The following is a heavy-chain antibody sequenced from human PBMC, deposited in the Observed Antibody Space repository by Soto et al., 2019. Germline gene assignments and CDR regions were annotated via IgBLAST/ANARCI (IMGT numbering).Heavy chain of an antibody. Sequence: SGTLSLTCSVSGGSIRSFSWSWIRQPPGGGLEWIGYIYNSGSTNYNPSLKSRATISVDTSKNQFSLTLTSVTAADTAVYYCARAGAATLSDYWGQGTLVTVSS. CDR3: ARAGAATLSDY. CDR1: GGSIRSFS. V-gene: IGHV4-4*09. CDR2: IYNSGST. D-gene: IGHD2-15*01. J-gene: IGHJ4*02.